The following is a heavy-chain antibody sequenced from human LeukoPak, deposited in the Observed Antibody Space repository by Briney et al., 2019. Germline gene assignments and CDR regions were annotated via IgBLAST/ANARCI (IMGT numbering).Heavy chain of an antibody. V-gene: IGHV4-59*08. CDR2: IYYSGST. CDR1: GGSISSYY. Sequence: SETLSLTCTVSGGSISSYYWSWIRQTPGKGLEWIGYIYYSGSTNYNPSLKSRVTISVDTSKNQFSLKLSSVTAADTAVYYCARHRRGFDYWGQGSLVTVSS. J-gene: IGHJ4*02. D-gene: IGHD3-10*01. CDR3: ARHRRGFDY.